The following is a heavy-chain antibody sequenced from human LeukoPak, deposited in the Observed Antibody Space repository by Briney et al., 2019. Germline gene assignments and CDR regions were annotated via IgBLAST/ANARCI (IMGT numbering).Heavy chain of an antibody. V-gene: IGHV1-2*02. D-gene: IGHD1-26*01. CDR1: GYTFTGYY. Sequence: ASVKVSCKASGYTFTGYYMHWVRQAPEQGLEWMGWINPNSGGTNYAQKFQGRVTMTRDTSNSTAYMELSRLRSDDTAVYYCARASRSGRYYFDYWGQGTLVTVSS. J-gene: IGHJ4*02. CDR2: INPNSGGT. CDR3: ARASRSGRYYFDY.